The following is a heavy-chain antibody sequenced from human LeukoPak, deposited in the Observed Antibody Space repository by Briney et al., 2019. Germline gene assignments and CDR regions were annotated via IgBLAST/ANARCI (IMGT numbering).Heavy chain of an antibody. CDR3: ARGDPHADL. Sequence: GGSLRLSCAASGFDLNTCEMNWVRQAPGKGLEWIADITISGHTKNYADSVEGRFTISRDNAGTSLYLQMNSLRVEDTGVYYCARGDPHADLWGQGTLVTVSS. CDR2: ITISGHTK. J-gene: IGHJ5*02. CDR1: GFDLNTCE. V-gene: IGHV3-48*03.